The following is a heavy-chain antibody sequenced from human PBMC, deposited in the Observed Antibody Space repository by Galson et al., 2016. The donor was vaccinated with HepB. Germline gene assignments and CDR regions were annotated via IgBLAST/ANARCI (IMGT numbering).Heavy chain of an antibody. CDR3: ARENLYAFDI. Sequence: SLRLSCAASGFTFTNHWMSWVRQAPGKGLEWVANMKPDGSEKYFADSGRGRLTISRDNAKNSLYPQMNSLRDDDTAVYYCARENLYAFDIWGQGTLVTVSS. CDR2: MKPDGSEK. J-gene: IGHJ3*02. CDR1: GFTFTNHW. V-gene: IGHV3-7*03.